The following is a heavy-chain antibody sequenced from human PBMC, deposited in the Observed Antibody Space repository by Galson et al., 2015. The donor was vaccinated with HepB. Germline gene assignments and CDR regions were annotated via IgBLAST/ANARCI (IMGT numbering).Heavy chain of an antibody. CDR3: ARDYCSSTSCYIDAFDI. J-gene: IGHJ3*02. D-gene: IGHD2-2*02. V-gene: IGHV1-46*03. Sequence: SVKVSCKASGYTFTSYYMHWVRQAPGQGLEWMGIINPSGGSTSYAQKFQGRVTMTRDTSTSTVYMELSSLRSEDTAVYYCARDYCSSTSCYIDAFDIWGQGTMVTVSS. CDR1: GYTFTSYY. CDR2: INPSGGST.